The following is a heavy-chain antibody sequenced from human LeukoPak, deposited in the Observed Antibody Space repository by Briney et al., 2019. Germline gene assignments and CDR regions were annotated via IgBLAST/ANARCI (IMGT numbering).Heavy chain of an antibody. D-gene: IGHD2-21*01. CDR2: IYQSKYT. CDR3: ARIRCSPGDDSCYSY. CDR1: GVSFSGNY. Sequence: PSETLSLTCGVRGVSFSGNYWSWIRQSPGKELERIGEIYQSKYTTYNPSLRSRVTIWADTSVNQLSLRVTSVTAADTAIYYCARIRCSPGDDSCYSYWGRGTLVTVSS. V-gene: IGHV4-34*01. J-gene: IGHJ4*02.